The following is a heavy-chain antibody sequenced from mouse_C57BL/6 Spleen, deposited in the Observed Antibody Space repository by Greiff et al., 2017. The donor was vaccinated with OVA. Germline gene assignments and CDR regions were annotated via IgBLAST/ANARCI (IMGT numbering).Heavy chain of an antibody. V-gene: IGHV1-82*01. Sequence: VQLQQSGPELVKPGASVKISCKASGYAFSSSWMNWVKQRPGKGLEWIGRIYPGDGDTNYNGKFKGKATLTADKSSSTAYMQLSSLTSEDSAVYFCARSGVRPYYAMDYWGQGTSVTVSS. CDR2: IYPGDGDT. D-gene: IGHD2-14*01. CDR3: ARSGVRPYYAMDY. J-gene: IGHJ4*01. CDR1: GYAFSSSW.